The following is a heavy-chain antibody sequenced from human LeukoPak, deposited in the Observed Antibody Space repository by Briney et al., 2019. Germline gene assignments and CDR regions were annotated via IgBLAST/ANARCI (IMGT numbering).Heavy chain of an antibody. CDR3: ARTSTVLKPFDY. J-gene: IGHJ4*02. CDR2: FYSGGTT. D-gene: IGHD4-17*01. V-gene: IGHV3-53*01. Sequence: GGSLRLSCAASGFTVSSNYMSWVRQAPGKGLEWVSVFYSGGTTYYADSVKGRFTISRDSYKNTLYLQMNNLRAGDTAMYFCARTSTVLKPFDYWGQGTLVTVSS. CDR1: GFTVSSNY.